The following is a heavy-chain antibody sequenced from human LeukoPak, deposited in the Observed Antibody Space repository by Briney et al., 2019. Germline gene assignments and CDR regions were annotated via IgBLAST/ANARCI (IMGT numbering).Heavy chain of an antibody. Sequence: GGSLRLSCAASGVTLSSYAMHWVRQAPGKGLEWVAVISYDTNIKSYADSLKGRFTISRDNSKNTLYLQMTSLRAEDTAVYYCAKDSRMVYYYRDGYLRGTTVTVPS. CDR3: AKDSRMVYYYRDG. J-gene: IGHJ6*03. CDR1: GVTLSSYA. CDR2: ISYDTNIK. D-gene: IGHD3-10*01. V-gene: IGHV3-30*04.